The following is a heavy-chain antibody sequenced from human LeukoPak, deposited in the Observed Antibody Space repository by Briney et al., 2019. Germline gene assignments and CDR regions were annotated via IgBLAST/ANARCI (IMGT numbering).Heavy chain of an antibody. CDR3: TRDPYGDYRFDY. J-gene: IGHJ4*02. CDR2: IRSKAYGGTT. V-gene: IGHV3-49*04. CDR1: GFTFGGYA. D-gene: IGHD4-17*01. Sequence: GGSLRLSCTASGFTFGGYAMSWVRQAPGKGLEWVGFIRSKAYGGTTEYAASVKGRFTISRDDSKSIAYLQMNSLKTEDTAVYYCTRDPYGDYRFDYWGQGTLVTVSS.